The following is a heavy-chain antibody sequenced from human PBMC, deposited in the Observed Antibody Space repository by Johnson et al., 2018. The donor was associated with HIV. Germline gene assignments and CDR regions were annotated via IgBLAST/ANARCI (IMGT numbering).Heavy chain of an antibody. D-gene: IGHD1-1*01. CDR2: ISADGTNK. J-gene: IGHJ3*02. CDR3: ARDWGLYNWNDPGAFDI. V-gene: IGHV3-30*19. CDR1: GYTFSGYG. Sequence: QVQLVESGGGVAQPGRSLRLSCTASGYTFSGYGMHWVRQAPGKGLEWLAVISADGTNKYYADSVKGRFTISRDNSKNILYLQMDSLRPEDTAMYFCARDWGLYNWNDPGAFDIWGQGTMVTVSS.